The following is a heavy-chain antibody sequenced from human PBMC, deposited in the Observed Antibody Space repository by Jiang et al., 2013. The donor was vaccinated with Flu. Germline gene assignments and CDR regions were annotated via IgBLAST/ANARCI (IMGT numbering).Heavy chain of an antibody. Sequence: SGAEVKEPGASVKVSCKASGYTFTSYDINWVRQATGQGLEWMGWMNPNSGNTGYAQKFQGRVTMTRNTSISTAYMELSSLRSEDTAVYYCARVRGDRGAGTIAFDIWGQGTMVTVSS. CDR2: MNPNSGNT. J-gene: IGHJ3*02. V-gene: IGHV1-8*01. CDR3: ARVRGDRGAGTIAFDI. D-gene: IGHD3-10*01. CDR1: GYTFTSYD.